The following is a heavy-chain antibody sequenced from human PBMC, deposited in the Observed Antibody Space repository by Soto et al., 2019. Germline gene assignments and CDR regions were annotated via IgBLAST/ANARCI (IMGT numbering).Heavy chain of an antibody. Sequence: WGSLRLSCAASGFIFSSYTMHWVRQAPGKGLEWVGVITYDGSNQYYADSVKGRFTISRDNSRNMLFLQMNSLRPDDTAVYYCARAPSGSYPEFDYWGQGTLVTVSS. CDR1: GFIFSSYT. J-gene: IGHJ4*02. CDR3: ARAPSGSYPEFDY. CDR2: ITYDGSNQ. V-gene: IGHV3-30-3*01. D-gene: IGHD1-26*01.